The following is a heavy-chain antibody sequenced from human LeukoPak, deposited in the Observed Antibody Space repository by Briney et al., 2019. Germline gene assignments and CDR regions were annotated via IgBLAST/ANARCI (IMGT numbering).Heavy chain of an antibody. CDR1: GYILTELS. Sequence: GGSVKVSCKGSGYILTELSMHGVRQAPGKGLEWMGGFDPEDGETIYAQKFQGRVTMTEDTSTDTAYMQLSSLRSEDTAVYYCATVSGYDYVWGSYRYAFDIWGQGTMVTVSS. V-gene: IGHV1-24*01. J-gene: IGHJ3*02. CDR3: ATVSGYDYVWGSYRYAFDI. D-gene: IGHD3-16*02. CDR2: FDPEDGET.